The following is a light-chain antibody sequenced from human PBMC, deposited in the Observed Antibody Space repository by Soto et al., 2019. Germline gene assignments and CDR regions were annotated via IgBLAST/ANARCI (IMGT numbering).Light chain of an antibody. J-gene: IGLJ1*01. Sequence: QSVLTQPPSVSAAPGQRVTISCSGTSSNIASNYVSWYQQFPGTAPRLLIYDDNKRPSGIPDRLSASKSGTSATLGITGLQSGDEADYYCGTWDSSLSGGVFGTGTKLTVL. V-gene: IGLV1-51*01. CDR2: DDN. CDR1: SSNIASNY. CDR3: GTWDSSLSGGV.